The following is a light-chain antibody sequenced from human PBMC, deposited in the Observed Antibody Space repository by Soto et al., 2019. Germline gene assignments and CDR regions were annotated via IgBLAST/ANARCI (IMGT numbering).Light chain of an antibody. V-gene: IGKV3-20*01. CDR1: QSVRSNS. J-gene: IGKJ4*01. CDR2: GAS. Sequence: PGESATLSCTASQSVRSNSLAWYQQKPGQAPRLLMFGASGRATGTPPRFSGRGSGTDFTLTISRLEPEDFAVYYCQQYGTSPLTFGGGTKLDI. CDR3: QQYGTSPLT.